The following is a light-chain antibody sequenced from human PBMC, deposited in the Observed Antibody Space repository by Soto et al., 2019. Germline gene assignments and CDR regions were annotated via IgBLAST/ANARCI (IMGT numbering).Light chain of an antibody. CDR1: SSVVGGYNY. CDR3: RSFTRNNSYV. V-gene: IGLV2-14*01. CDR2: DVS. Sequence: QSALTQPVSVSGSPGQLITVSCTETSSVVGGYNYVSWYQQHPGKAPKLIIYDVSVRPSGVSDRFSGSKSGNTASLTISGLQAEDEADYYCRSFTRNNSYVSGGGTKVTVL. J-gene: IGLJ1*01.